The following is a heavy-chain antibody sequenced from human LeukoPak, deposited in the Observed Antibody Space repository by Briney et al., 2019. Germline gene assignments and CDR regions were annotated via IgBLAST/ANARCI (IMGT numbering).Heavy chain of an antibody. CDR3: ARAMISYGGVTRDDTFDF. D-gene: IGHD3-16*01. Sequence: SGPTLVIPTQTLSLTCTFSGFSLRPTGVGVGWIRHPPGQALEWLAVICWDNDDRYNPSLRSRLSSTKDTSKNQVVLTMTNMGPVDTATYYCARAMISYGGVTRDDTFDFWGQGTLVTVSS. CDR2: ICWDNDD. J-gene: IGHJ3*01. V-gene: IGHV2-5*02. CDR1: GFSLRPTGVG.